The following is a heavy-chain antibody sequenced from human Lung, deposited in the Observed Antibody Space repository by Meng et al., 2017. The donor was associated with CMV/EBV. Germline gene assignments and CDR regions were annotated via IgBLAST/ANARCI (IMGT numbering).Heavy chain of an antibody. V-gene: IGHV3-30*02. J-gene: IGHJ4*02. Sequence: GESLKISCVASGFTFNNYGMHWVRQIPGKGLEWVAYLRYEGITKYYADSVKGRFTISRDSSKNTLYLQMNSLRDDDTAVYYCAKDRSSSSFFDYWGQGAXVTVSS. CDR2: LRYEGITK. CDR3: AKDRSSSSFFDY. D-gene: IGHD6-6*01. CDR1: GFTFNNYG.